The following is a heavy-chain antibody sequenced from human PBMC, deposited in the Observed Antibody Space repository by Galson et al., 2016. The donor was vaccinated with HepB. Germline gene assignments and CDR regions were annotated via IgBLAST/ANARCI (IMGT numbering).Heavy chain of an antibody. Sequence: SVKVSCKASGGTFNDYVINWVRQAPGQGLEWMGKIIPMFGRPNYAQKFQGRVTITADESTTTAYMELSSLRSEDTAIYYCARDHRYHDGGSSSSDYWGQGTLVTVS. CDR1: GGTFNDYV. CDR3: ARDHRYHDGGSSSSDY. D-gene: IGHD3-22*01. J-gene: IGHJ4*02. V-gene: IGHV1-69*13. CDR2: IIPMFGRP.